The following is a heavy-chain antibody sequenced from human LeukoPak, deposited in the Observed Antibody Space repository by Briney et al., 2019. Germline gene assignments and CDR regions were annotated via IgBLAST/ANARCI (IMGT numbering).Heavy chain of an antibody. CDR3: ARDQGEGFDY. D-gene: IGHD3-16*01. CDR2: IYHSGST. Sequence: SETLSLTCAVSGGSISNGGYSWSWIRQPPGKGLEWIGYIYHSGSTYYNPSLKSRVTISVDRSKNQFSLKLSSVTAADTAVYYCARDQGEGFDYWGQGTLVTVSS. CDR1: GGSISNGGYS. V-gene: IGHV4-30-2*01. J-gene: IGHJ4*02.